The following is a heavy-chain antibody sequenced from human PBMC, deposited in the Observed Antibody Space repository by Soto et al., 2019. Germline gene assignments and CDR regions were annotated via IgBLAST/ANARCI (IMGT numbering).Heavy chain of an antibody. J-gene: IGHJ4*02. V-gene: IGHV3-9*01. CDR3: AKEGGYGYNFDY. CDR2: ISWNHGNI. D-gene: IGHD4-17*01. Sequence: VQLVESEGGLVQPGRSLRLACAASGFTFDDYAMHWVRQAPGKGLEWVSGISWNHGNIAYADSVKGRFTISRDNAKNSLYLQMNSLRAEDTAFYYCAKEGGYGYNFDYWGQGTLVIVSS. CDR1: GFTFDDYA.